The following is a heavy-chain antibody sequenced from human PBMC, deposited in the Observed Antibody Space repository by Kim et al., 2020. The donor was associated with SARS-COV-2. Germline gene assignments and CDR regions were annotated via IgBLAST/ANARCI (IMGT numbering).Heavy chain of an antibody. V-gene: IGHV3-23*01. CDR1: GFTHYTHG. J-gene: IGHJ4*01. Sequence: GGSLRLSCAASGFTHYTHGMDWVRQAPGKGLEWVSSITISSGRTYYTDSVKGRFTISRDNSKNTLHLEMEGLRAEDTALYYCASDAFGGVAFWGHGVMVT. CDR3: ASDAFGGVAF. D-gene: IGHD3-10*01. CDR2: ITISSGRT.